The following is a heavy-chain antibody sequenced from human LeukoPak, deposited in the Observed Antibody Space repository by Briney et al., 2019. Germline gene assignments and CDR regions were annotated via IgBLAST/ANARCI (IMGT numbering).Heavy chain of an antibody. CDR1: GYTFTGYY. CDR2: INPNSGGT. D-gene: IGHD4-17*01. CDR3: ARTTYGDYEVELDY. V-gene: IGHV1-2*02. Sequence: ASVKVSCKASGYTFTGYYMHWVRQAPGQGLEWTGWINPNSGGTNYAQKFQGRVTMTRDTSISTAYMELSRLRSDDTAVYYCARTTYGDYEVELDYWGQGTLVTVSS. J-gene: IGHJ4*02.